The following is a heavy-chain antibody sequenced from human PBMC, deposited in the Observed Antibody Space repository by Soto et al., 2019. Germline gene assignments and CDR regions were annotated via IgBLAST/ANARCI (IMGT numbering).Heavy chain of an antibody. CDR2: FSDSGST. V-gene: IGHV4-34*01. J-gene: IGHJ6*02. CDR3: ARGNFYYGMDV. Sequence: LALTCAVSCGSVSGNYLTWIRQPPGKGLEWIGEFSDSGSTNYNPSLKSRVTISEDMSKSQFSLKLSSVTAADTAVYYCARGNFYYGMDVWGQGSTVTVS. CDR1: CGSVSGNY.